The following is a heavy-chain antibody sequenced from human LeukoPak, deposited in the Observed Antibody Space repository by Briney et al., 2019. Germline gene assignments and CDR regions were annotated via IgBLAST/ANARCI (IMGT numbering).Heavy chain of an antibody. Sequence: PGGSLRLSCAASGFTFSTYSMNWVRQAPGKGREWVSYISSSISSIYYADSVKGRFTISRDNAKNSLYLQMNSLRDEDTAVYYCARAYCAGDCYDRFAFEIWGQGAMVTVSS. CDR2: ISSSISSI. CDR1: GFTFSTYS. V-gene: IGHV3-48*02. J-gene: IGHJ3*02. D-gene: IGHD2-21*01. CDR3: ARAYCAGDCYDRFAFEI.